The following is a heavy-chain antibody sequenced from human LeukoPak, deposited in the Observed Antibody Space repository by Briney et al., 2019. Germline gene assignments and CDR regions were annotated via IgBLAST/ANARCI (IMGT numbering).Heavy chain of an antibody. Sequence: ASVKVSCKASRGTFSKYAISWVRQAPGQGLEWMGRIIPILNITRYAQKFQGRVTTAADKSTSTAHMELSSLRSEDTAVYYCARDDDRAREIDYWGQGTLVTVSS. CDR2: IIPILNIT. J-gene: IGHJ4*02. CDR1: RGTFSKYA. D-gene: IGHD3-22*01. V-gene: IGHV1-69*04. CDR3: ARDDDRAREIDY.